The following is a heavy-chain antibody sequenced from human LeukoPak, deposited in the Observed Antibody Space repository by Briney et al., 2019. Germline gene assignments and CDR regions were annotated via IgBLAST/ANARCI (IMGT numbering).Heavy chain of an antibody. Sequence: ASAKVSXKASGGTFSSYAISWVRQAPGQGLEWMGRIIPIFGTANYAQKFQGRVTITTDESTSTAYMELSSLRSEDTAVYYCARAYAGGYSVWGQGTLVTVSS. J-gene: IGHJ4*02. CDR1: GGTFSSYA. V-gene: IGHV1-69*05. CDR3: ARAYAGGYSV. D-gene: IGHD2-2*01. CDR2: IIPIFGTA.